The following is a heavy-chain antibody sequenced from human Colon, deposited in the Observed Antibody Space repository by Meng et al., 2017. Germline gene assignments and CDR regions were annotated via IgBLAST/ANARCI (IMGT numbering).Heavy chain of an antibody. D-gene: IGHD3-10*01. CDR2: TYYRSEWQN. Sequence: QGQLQHAGPGLLKPSQTLSLTCAISGDSVSSNRALWHWVRQSPSRGLEWLGQTYYRSEWQNHYGVSVKSRITINADTSRNHFSLHLNSVTPEDTAVYYCTTWYGEYWGQGTLVTVSS. CDR3: TTWYGEY. J-gene: IGHJ4*02. V-gene: IGHV6-1*01. CDR1: GDSVSSNRAL.